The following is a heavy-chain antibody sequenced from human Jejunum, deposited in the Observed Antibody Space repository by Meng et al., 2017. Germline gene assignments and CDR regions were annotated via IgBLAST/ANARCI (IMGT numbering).Heavy chain of an antibody. CDR1: GFTFSPYW. D-gene: IGHD3-16*01. CDR2: IDSDGSGT. J-gene: IGHJ4*02. V-gene: IGHV3-74*01. Sequence: GQLVGSGGALVQPGGFLRLSCAASGFTFSPYWMHWVRQAPGKGLVWVSRIDSDGSGTIYADSVKGRFTVSRENAKNTVYLQMNSLRADDTAVYYCARGGGDHAFDIWGQGTLVTVSS. CDR3: ARGGGDHAFDI.